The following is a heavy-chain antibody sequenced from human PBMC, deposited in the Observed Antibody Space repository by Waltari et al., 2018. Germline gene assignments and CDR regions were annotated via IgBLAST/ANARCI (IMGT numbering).Heavy chain of an antibody. Sequence: EVQLLESGGGLVQPGGSLRLSCSASGFPFRSYALSWVRQAPGKGLEWVSVIYSGGSTYYADSVKGRFTISRDNSKNTLYLQMNSLRAEDTAVYYCAKSRSSSSSYFDYWGQGTLVTVSS. CDR1: GFPFRSYA. D-gene: IGHD6-6*01. CDR3: AKSRSSSSSYFDY. CDR2: IYSGGST. V-gene: IGHV3-23*03. J-gene: IGHJ4*02.